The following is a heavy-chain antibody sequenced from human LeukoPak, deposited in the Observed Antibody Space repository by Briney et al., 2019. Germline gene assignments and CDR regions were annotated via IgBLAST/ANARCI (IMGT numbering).Heavy chain of an antibody. Sequence: GSSVKVSCKASGYTFTSYAMHWVRQAPGQRLEWMGWINAGNGNTKYSQEFQGRVTITRDTSASTAYMELSSLRSEDMAVYYCARGEYYDFWSGYYTRRLHNWFDPWGQGTLVTVSS. CDR1: GYTFTSYA. CDR3: ARGEYYDFWSGYYTRRLHNWFDP. CDR2: INAGNGNT. D-gene: IGHD3-3*01. J-gene: IGHJ5*02. V-gene: IGHV1-3*03.